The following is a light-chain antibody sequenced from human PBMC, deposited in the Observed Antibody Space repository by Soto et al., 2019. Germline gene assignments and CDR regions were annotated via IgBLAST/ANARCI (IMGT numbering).Light chain of an antibody. J-gene: IGKJ3*01. CDR1: QSVSSSY. V-gene: IGKV3-20*01. CDR2: GAS. Sequence: EIVLTQSPGTLSLSPGERATLSCRASQSVSSSYLAWYQQKPGQAPRLLIYGASSRATGIPDRFSGSGSGTDFTLTISRLEPEDFAVYYCQHYESWPFTFGPGTKVDIK. CDR3: QHYESWPFT.